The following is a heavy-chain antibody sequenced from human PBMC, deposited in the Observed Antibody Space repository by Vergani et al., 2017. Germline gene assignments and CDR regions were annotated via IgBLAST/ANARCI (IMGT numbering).Heavy chain of an antibody. CDR2: IDHTGRP. Sequence: QVQLQQWGGGLLKPSETLSLTCVVNGGSFTSYHWTRIRQSPGEGLEWVADIDHTGRPDYNPSLKSRLTMSVDKSRNQFSLTLNSVTATDPAIYFCARVNTETNGHLYYYYYMDVWGQGTAVAVS. J-gene: IGHJ6*03. CDR1: GGSFTSYH. CDR3: ARVNTETNGHLYYYYYMDV. D-gene: IGHD4-11*01. V-gene: IGHV4-34*01.